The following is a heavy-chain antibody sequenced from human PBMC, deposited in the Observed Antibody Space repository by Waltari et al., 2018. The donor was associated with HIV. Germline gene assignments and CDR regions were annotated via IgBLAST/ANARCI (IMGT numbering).Heavy chain of an antibody. CDR2: VYTSGSA. V-gene: IGHV4-61*02. D-gene: IGHD3-9*01. CDR1: GGSITSGDYY. Sequence: QVQLQESGPGLVKPSQTLSLTCTVSGGSITSGDYYWTWIRQPAGKGLEWIGRVYTSGSANYNPSLRSRVTMSLDTSKNQFSLKLTSVTAADTAVYYCARGPDILTGHYHWFLDVWGRGTLVTVSS. CDR3: ARGPDILTGHYHWFLDV. J-gene: IGHJ2*01.